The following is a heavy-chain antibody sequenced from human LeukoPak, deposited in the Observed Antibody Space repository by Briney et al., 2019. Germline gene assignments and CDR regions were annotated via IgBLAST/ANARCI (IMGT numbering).Heavy chain of an antibody. Sequence: SVKVSCKASGGTFSSYAISWVRQAPGQGLEWMGRIIPIFGTANYAQKFQGRVTITADKSTSTAYMELSSLRSEDTAVYYRARDRGYCSGGSCYPDYWGQGTLVTVSS. CDR1: GGTFSSYA. J-gene: IGHJ4*02. CDR3: ARDRGYCSGGSCYPDY. V-gene: IGHV1-69*06. CDR2: IIPIFGTA. D-gene: IGHD2-15*01.